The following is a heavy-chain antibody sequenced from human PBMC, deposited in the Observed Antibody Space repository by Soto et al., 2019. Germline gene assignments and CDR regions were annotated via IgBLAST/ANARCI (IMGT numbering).Heavy chain of an antibody. J-gene: IGHJ4*02. D-gene: IGHD2-2*02. V-gene: IGHV4-59*01. CDR1: GGSISSYY. CDR3: ARYTYCSSTSCYTRGFDY. CDR2: IYYSGST. Sequence: TVSGGSISSYYWSWIRQPPGKGLEWIGYIYYSGSTNYNPSLKSRVTISVDTSKNQFSLKLSSVTAADTAVYYCARYTYCSSTSCYTRGFDYWGQGTLVTVPS.